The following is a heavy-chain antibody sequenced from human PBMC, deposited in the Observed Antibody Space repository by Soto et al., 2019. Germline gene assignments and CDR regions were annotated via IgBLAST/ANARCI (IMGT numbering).Heavy chain of an antibody. J-gene: IGHJ5*02. CDR2: ISGSGGST. Sequence: EVQLLESGGGLVQPGGSLRLSCAASGFTFSSYAMSWVRQAPGKGLEWVSAISGSGGSTYYADSVKGRFTISRDNSKNTLYLQMNSLRAEDTAVYYCAKGRSYCSSTSCYAWFDPWGQGTLVTVSS. V-gene: IGHV3-23*01. CDR3: AKGRSYCSSTSCYAWFDP. CDR1: GFTFSSYA. D-gene: IGHD2-2*01.